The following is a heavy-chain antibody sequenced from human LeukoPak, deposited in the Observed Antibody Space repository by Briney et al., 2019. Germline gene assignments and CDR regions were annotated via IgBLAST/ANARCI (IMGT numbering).Heavy chain of an antibody. CDR3: ASAYNVAAALNY. J-gene: IGHJ4*02. V-gene: IGHV3-30*02. CDR2: IQFDGPNE. CDR1: GFTFSNSN. Sequence: GGSLRLSCVASGFTFSNSNIQWVRQAPGKGLEWVAFIQFDGPNECYADSVKGRFTVSRDNSKNTLFLQMNSLRADDTAVYYCASAYNVAAALNYWGQGTLVTVSS. D-gene: IGHD6-13*01.